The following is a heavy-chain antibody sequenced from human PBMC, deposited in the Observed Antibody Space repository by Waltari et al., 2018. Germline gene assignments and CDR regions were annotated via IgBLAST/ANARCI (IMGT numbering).Heavy chain of an antibody. J-gene: IGHJ4*02. CDR1: GYSFTSYW. Sequence: EVQLVQSGAEVKKPGESLKISCKCSGYSFTSYWIGWVRQMPGKGLEWMGIIYPGDSDTRYSPSFQGQVTIAADKSISTAYLQWNSLRAEDTAVYYCARNFVVVVAAKLELDYWGQGTLVTVSS. D-gene: IGHD2-15*01. V-gene: IGHV5-51*03. CDR2: IYPGDSDT. CDR3: ARNFVVVVAAKLELDY.